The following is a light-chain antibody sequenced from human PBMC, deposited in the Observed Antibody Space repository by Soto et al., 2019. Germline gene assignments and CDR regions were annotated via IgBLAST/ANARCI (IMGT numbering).Light chain of an antibody. CDR1: NIGSES. Sequence: SYELTQPPSVSVAPGQTARITCGGKNIGSESVHWYQQKPGQAPVLVVYDDRDRPSGIPERFSGSNSGNTATLTISRVEAGDEADYYCQVWDTSSDHVVFGGGTKLTVL. V-gene: IGLV3-21*02. J-gene: IGLJ2*01. CDR3: QVWDTSSDHVV. CDR2: DDR.